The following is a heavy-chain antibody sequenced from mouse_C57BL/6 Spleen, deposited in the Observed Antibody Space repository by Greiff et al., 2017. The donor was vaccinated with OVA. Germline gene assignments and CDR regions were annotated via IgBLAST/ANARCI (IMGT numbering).Heavy chain of an antibody. CDR2: INPNNGGT. J-gene: IGHJ4*01. CDR3: ARSYGYDVGYAMDY. V-gene: IGHV1-22*01. Sequence: EVQLLESGPELVKPGASVKMSCKASGYTFTDYNMHWVKQSHGKSLEWIGYINPNNGGTSYNQKFKGKATLTVNKSSSTAYMELRSLTSEDSAVYYCARSYGYDVGYAMDYWGQGTSVTVSS. CDR1: GYTFTDYN. D-gene: IGHD2-2*01.